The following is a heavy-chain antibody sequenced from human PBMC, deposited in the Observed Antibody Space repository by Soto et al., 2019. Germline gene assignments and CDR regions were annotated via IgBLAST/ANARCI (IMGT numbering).Heavy chain of an antibody. V-gene: IGHV3-64*01. J-gene: IGHJ2*01. Sequence: SLSLSCPRPGFTFSAPTLHWVRGAPGTGLEYVSAVSHDGVNTYYAKSVKGRFTISRDNARITMYLQKASLRAEDMGVYYCSRDEYSDFLFSLWGRGTLVTVSS. CDR2: VSHDGVNT. CDR1: GFTFSAPT. CDR3: SRDEYSDFLFSL. D-gene: IGHD2-15*01.